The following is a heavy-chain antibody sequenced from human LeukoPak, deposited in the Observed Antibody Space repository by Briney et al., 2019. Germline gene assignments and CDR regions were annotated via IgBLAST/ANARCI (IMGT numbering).Heavy chain of an antibody. CDR2: IIPILGIA. J-gene: IGHJ4*02. V-gene: IGHV1-69*04. CDR3: ARDLGYYFDY. CDR1: GGTFSSYA. Sequence: SVKVSCKASGGTFSSYAISWVRQAPGQGLEWMGRIIPILGIANYAQKFQGRVTITADKSTSTACMELSSLRSEDTAVYYCARDLGYYFDYWGQGTLVTVSS.